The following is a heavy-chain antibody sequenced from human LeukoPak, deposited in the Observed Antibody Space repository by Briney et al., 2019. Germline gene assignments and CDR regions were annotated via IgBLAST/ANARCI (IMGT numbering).Heavy chain of an antibody. V-gene: IGHV1-3*03. D-gene: IGHD6-19*01. J-gene: IGHJ4*02. CDR1: GYTFTSYT. Sequence: ASVKVSCKASGYTFTSYTMHWVRQAPGQRLEWMGWINAGNGNTKYSQEFQGRVTITRDTSASTDYMELSSLRSEDMAVYYGAREYSSGWYETGFDYWGQGTLVTVSS. CDR3: AREYSSGWYETGFDY. CDR2: INAGNGNT.